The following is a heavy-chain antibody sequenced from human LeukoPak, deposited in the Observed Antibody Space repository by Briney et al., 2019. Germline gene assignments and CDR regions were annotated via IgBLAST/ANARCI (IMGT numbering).Heavy chain of an antibody. V-gene: IGHV3-23*01. J-gene: IGHJ5*02. CDR2: ISGSGDST. CDR1: GFTFSGYA. D-gene: IGHD2-21*02. Sequence: PGGSLRLSCAASGFTFSGYAMSWVRQAPGKGLEWVSAISGSGDSTYYADSVKGRFTISRDNSKNTLYLQMNSLRAEDTAVYYCAKDKTGAYCGGDCYPGGNWFDPWGQGTLVTVSS. CDR3: AKDKTGAYCGGDCYPGGNWFDP.